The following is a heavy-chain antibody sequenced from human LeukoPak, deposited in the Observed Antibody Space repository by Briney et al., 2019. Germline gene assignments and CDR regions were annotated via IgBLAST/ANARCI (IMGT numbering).Heavy chain of an antibody. CDR2: IIRMFGIA. V-gene: IGHV1-69*04. Sequence: SVTVSCLASGGTFSSYAISWVRQAAGQGLEWVGRIIRMFGIASYARKFQGRVTITADKATRTAYKELSSLRSEETAVNYCARAGISPAYYYDSSGYLPPDYWGQGNLVTVSS. CDR1: GGTFSSYA. CDR3: ARAGISPAYYYDSSGYLPPDY. D-gene: IGHD3-22*01. J-gene: IGHJ4*02.